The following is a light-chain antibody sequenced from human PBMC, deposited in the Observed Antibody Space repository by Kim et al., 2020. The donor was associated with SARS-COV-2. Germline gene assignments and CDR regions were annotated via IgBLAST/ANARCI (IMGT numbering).Light chain of an antibody. Sequence: PGEGATLSCWTSQSVSTYFALYQHKPGQSPRLLIHDASSRSTGVPARFSASGSGTDFTLTIDSLQPEDCAVYYCQQRSNWPEGLTFGGGTRVEIK. V-gene: IGKV3-11*01. J-gene: IGKJ4*01. CDR3: QQRSNWPEGLT. CDR1: QSVSTY. CDR2: DAS.